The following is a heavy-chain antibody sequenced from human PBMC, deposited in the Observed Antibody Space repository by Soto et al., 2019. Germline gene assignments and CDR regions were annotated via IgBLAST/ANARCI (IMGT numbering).Heavy chain of an antibody. CDR2: IIPIFGTA. D-gene: IGHD5-12*01. Sequence: GASVKVSCKASGGTFSSYAISWVRQAPGQGLEWMGGIIPIFGTANYAQKFQGRVTITADESTSTAYMELSSLRSEDTAVYYCARDPFGRSGHGDYWGQGTLVTVSS. V-gene: IGHV1-69*13. J-gene: IGHJ4*02. CDR3: ARDPFGRSGHGDY. CDR1: GGTFSSYA.